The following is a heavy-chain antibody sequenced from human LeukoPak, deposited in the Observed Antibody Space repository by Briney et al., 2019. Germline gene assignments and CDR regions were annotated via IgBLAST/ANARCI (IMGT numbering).Heavy chain of an antibody. J-gene: IGHJ4*02. D-gene: IGHD3-16*02. Sequence: PGGSLRLSCAASGFTFSSYGMHWVRQAPGKGLEWVAVIWYDGSNKYYADSVKGRFTISRDNSKNTLYLQMNRLRAEDRAVYYGARGGRLGELSFKVLDYWGQGTLVTVSS. CDR3: ARGGRLGELSFKVLDY. CDR1: GFTFSSYG. V-gene: IGHV3-33*01. CDR2: IWYDGSNK.